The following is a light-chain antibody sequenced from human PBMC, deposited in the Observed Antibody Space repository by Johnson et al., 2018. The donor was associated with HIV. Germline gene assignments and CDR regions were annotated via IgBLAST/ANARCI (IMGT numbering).Light chain of an antibody. CDR3: ATWDTSLSTGGV. Sequence: QSALTQPPSVSAAPGQRVTISCSGSTSNIANNYVSWYQHLPGTAPKLLIYDNNKRPSGIPDRFSGSKSGTSATLGITGLQTGDEADYYCATWDTSLSTGGVFGTGTKVTVL. J-gene: IGLJ1*01. V-gene: IGLV1-51*01. CDR2: DNN. CDR1: TSNIANNY.